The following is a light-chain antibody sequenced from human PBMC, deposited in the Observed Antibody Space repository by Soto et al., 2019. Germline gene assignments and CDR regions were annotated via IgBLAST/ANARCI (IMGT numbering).Light chain of an antibody. J-gene: IGLJ2*01. CDR1: SSDVGGYNY. V-gene: IGLV2-14*01. CDR3: SSYTSSSTLDVV. CDR2: DVS. Sequence: QSVLTQPASVSGSPGQSITLSCTGTSSDVGGYNYVSWYQQHPGKAPKLMIYDVSNRPSGVSNRFSGSKSGNTASLTISGLQAGDEADYYCSSYTSSSTLDVVFGGGTKLTVL.